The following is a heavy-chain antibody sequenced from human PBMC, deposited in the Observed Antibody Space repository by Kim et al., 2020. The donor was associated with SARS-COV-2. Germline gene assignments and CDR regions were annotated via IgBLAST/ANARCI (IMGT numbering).Heavy chain of an antibody. Sequence: GGSLRLSCAASGFTFSSYGMHWVRQAPGKGLEWVAVISYDGSNKYYADSVKGRFTISRDNSKNTLYLQMNSLRAEDTAVYYCAKLFGVVIIRYFDLWGRGTLVTVSS. CDR1: GFTFSSYG. CDR2: ISYDGSNK. J-gene: IGHJ2*01. D-gene: IGHD3-3*01. CDR3: AKLFGVVIIRYFDL. V-gene: IGHV3-30*18.